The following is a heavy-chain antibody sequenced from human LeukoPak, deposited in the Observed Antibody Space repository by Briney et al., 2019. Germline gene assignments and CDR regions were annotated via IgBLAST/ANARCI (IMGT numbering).Heavy chain of an antibody. J-gene: IGHJ4*02. D-gene: IGHD4-23*01. V-gene: IGHV4-34*12. Sequence: PSETLSLTCAVYGESLNYYYWSWIRQSPGKGLEWIGDIFDGKTINYNPSLKSRVTISAATSSQQFSLNLKAVTAADTAVYFCASGAWAARLNSWAQGALVIVSS. CDR2: IFDGKTI. CDR1: GESLNYYY. CDR3: ASGAWAARLNS.